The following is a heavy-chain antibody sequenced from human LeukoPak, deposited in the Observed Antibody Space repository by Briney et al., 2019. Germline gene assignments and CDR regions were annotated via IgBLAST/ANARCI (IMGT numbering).Heavy chain of an antibody. D-gene: IGHD1-7*01. CDR3: ARSPGITGTTWYFDL. Sequence: GGSLRLSCAASRFTFSSYDMHWVRQVTGKGLEWVSSIGTAGDTYYPGSVKGRFIISREDAKNSLYLQMNSLRVGDTAVYYCARSPGITGTTWYFDLWGRGTLVTVSS. CDR1: RFTFSSYD. J-gene: IGHJ2*01. V-gene: IGHV3-13*01. CDR2: IGTAGDT.